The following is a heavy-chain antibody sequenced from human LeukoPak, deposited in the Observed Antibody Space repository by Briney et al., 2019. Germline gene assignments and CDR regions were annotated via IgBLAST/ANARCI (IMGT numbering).Heavy chain of an antibody. CDR1: GFTFRSYW. CDR3: ANRDIVVVTTTGSAAQY. J-gene: IGHJ4*02. D-gene: IGHD3-22*01. CDR2: INSDGSSP. V-gene: IGHV3-74*03. Sequence: GGSLRLSCAASGFTFRSYWMHWVRQAPGKGLMWVSRINSDGSSPTYADSVKGRFTISRDNAKNTLYLQMNSLRAEDTAVYYCANRDIVVVTTTGSAAQYWGQGTLVTVSS.